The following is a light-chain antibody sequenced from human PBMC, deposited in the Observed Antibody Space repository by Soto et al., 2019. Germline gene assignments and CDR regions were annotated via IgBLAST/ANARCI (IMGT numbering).Light chain of an antibody. V-gene: IGLV2-8*01. Sequence: QSALTQPPSASGSPGQSVTISCTGTSSDVGAYNYVSWYQHHPGKAPKLIIYEVNKRPAGVPDRFSGSKSGNTASLTVSGLQAEDEADYYCSSYAGSNNFVVYGTGTKVTVL. CDR3: SSYAGSNNFVV. CDR2: EVN. CDR1: SSDVGAYNY. J-gene: IGLJ1*01.